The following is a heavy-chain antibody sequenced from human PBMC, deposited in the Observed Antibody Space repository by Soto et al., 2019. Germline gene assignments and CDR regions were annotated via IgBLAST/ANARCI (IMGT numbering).Heavy chain of an antibody. J-gene: IGHJ6*02. V-gene: IGHV3-66*01. Sequence: EVQLVESGGGLVQPGGSLRLSCAASGFTVSTHYMTWVRQAPGKGLEWVSVMFYGGSTYYADSVKGRFTISRDDSENTVYLQMNSLRAEDTAVYYCATTGMGITLYYYYHGMGVWGQGTTVTVSS. D-gene: IGHD1-26*01. CDR2: MFYGGST. CDR3: ATTGMGITLYYYYHGMGV. CDR1: GFTVSTHY.